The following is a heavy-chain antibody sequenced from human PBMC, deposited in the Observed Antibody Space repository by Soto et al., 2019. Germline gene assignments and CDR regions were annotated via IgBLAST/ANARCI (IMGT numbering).Heavy chain of an antibody. J-gene: IGHJ4*02. Sequence: LSLTCTVSGGSISSGDYYWSWIRRPPGKGLEWIGYIYDSGSTYYNPSLKSRVTISVDTSKNQFSLKLSAVTAADTAVYYCARGDYYEIFDYWGQGTLVTVSS. D-gene: IGHD3-22*01. CDR1: GGSISSGDYY. V-gene: IGHV4-30-4*01. CDR3: ARGDYYEIFDY. CDR2: IYDSGST.